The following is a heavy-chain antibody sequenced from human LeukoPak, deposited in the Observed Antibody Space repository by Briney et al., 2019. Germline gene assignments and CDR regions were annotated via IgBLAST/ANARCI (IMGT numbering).Heavy chain of an antibody. Sequence: GGSLRLSCAVSGFTFSAYPMNWVRQAPGKGLEWVASISTSNNYIYYADSAKGRFTISRDNSKNTLYLQLNSLRPEDTAVYYCASNILTGFDYWGQGTLVTVSS. J-gene: IGHJ4*02. D-gene: IGHD3-9*01. CDR2: ISTSNNYI. CDR1: GFTFSAYP. V-gene: IGHV3-21*01. CDR3: ASNILTGFDY.